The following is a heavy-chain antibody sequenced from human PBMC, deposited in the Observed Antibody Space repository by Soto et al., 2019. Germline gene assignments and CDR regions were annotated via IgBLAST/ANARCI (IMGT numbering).Heavy chain of an antibody. CDR2: IYYSGSA. D-gene: IGHD3-22*01. Sequence: SETLSLTCTVSGGSISSGDYYWSWIRQPPGKGLEWIGYIYYSGSAYYNPSLKSRVTISVDTSKNQFSLKLSSVTAADTAVYYCARGWVYDSQVRDAFDIWGQGTMVTV. J-gene: IGHJ3*02. CDR1: GGSISSGDYY. V-gene: IGHV4-30-4*01. CDR3: ARGWVYDSQVRDAFDI.